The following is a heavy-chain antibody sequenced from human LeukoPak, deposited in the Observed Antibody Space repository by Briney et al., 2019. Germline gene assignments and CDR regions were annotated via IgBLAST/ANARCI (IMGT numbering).Heavy chain of an antibody. D-gene: IGHD3-9*01. CDR3: ARDRSHYDILTGYEVEYFDY. CDR2: IYTSGST. Sequence: SETLSLTCTVSGGSISSYYWSWIRQPPGKGLEWIGRIYTSGSTNYNPSLKSRVTMSVDTSKNQFSLKLSSVTAADTAVYYCARDRSHYDILTGYEVEYFDYWGQGTLVTVSS. CDR1: GGSISSYY. J-gene: IGHJ4*02. V-gene: IGHV4-4*07.